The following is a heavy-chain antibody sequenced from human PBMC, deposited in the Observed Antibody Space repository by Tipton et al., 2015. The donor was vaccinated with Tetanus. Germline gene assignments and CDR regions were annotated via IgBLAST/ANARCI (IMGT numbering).Heavy chain of an antibody. V-gene: IGHV4-59*03. Sequence: LRLSCTVSGGSMSNNYWSWIRQPPGKGLEWIGEISHSGSSSYSPSLKSRVTISVDTSKNQFSLRLRSVAAADTAVYYCARGGRDAYNNPLGAFDVWGRGTTVTVSS. J-gene: IGHJ3*01. D-gene: IGHD5-24*01. CDR2: ISHSGSS. CDR1: GGSMSNNY. CDR3: ARGGRDAYNNPLGAFDV.